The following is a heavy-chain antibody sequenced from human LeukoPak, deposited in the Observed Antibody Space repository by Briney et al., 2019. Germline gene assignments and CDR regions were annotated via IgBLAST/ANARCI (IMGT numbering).Heavy chain of an antibody. CDR3: AKGVSGPVTGYFDY. CDR1: GFTFSSYW. CDR2: IKQDGSEK. V-gene: IGHV3-7*01. D-gene: IGHD4-11*01. Sequence: GGSLRLSCAASGFTFSSYWMSWVRQAPGKGLEWVANIKQDGSEKFYVDSVKGRFTISRDNAKNSLYLQMTSLRGEDTAVYYCAKGVSGPVTGYFDYWGQGTLVTVSS. J-gene: IGHJ4*02.